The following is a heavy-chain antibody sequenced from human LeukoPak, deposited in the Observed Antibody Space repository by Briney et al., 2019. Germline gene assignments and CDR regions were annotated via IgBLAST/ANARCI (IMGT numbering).Heavy chain of an antibody. J-gene: IGHJ4*02. D-gene: IGHD2-15*01. CDR3: ARHVCGGGSCYSFDY. Sequence: SETLSLTCAVSGNSISSGYYWGWIRQPPGKGLEWIGTIYHSGSTYYNPSLKSRVTISVDTSKNQFSLKLSSVTAADTAVYYCARHVCGGGSCYSFDYWGQGTLVTVSS. CDR1: GNSISSGYY. CDR2: IYHSGST. V-gene: IGHV4-38-2*01.